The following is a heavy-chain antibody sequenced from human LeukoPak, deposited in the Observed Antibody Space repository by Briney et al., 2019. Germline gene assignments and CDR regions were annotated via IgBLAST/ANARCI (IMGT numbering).Heavy chain of an antibody. Sequence: GGSLRLSCAASGFTFSSYAMTWVRQAPGKGVEWGSSISGSGGSAYYADSVKGRFTFSRDNSKNTLYLQMNSLRAEDTAVYYCVRKAVAGIGGWFDPWGQGTLVTVSS. J-gene: IGHJ5*02. V-gene: IGHV3-23*01. CDR1: GFTFSSYA. CDR3: VRKAVAGIGGWFDP. D-gene: IGHD6-19*01. CDR2: ISGSGGSA.